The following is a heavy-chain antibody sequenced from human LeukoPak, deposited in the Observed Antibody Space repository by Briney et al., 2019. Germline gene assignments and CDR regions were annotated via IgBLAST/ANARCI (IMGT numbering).Heavy chain of an antibody. CDR2: IRNKANGGKT. Sequence: GSLRLSCAASGFTFSDYYMSWVRQAPGKGLEWVGFIRNKANGGKTEQTTSVKGRFTISRDDSKSITYLQMNSLRAEDTAVYYCARKGIAGIDYWGQGTLVTVSS. J-gene: IGHJ4*02. CDR1: GFTFSDYY. D-gene: IGHD1-20*01. V-gene: IGHV3-71*03. CDR3: ARKGIAGIDY.